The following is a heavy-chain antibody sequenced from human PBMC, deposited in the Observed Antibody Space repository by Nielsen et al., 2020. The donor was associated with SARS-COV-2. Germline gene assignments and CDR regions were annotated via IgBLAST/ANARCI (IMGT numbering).Heavy chain of an antibody. Sequence: SVTVSCKASGFTFTSSAMQWVRQARRQRLEWIGWIVVGSGNTNYAQKSQERVTITRDMSTSTAYMELSRLRSEDTAVYYCAAGDYYDSSGYSSWGQGTLVTVSS. D-gene: IGHD3-22*01. V-gene: IGHV1-58*02. CDR1: GFTFTSSA. J-gene: IGHJ5*02. CDR2: IVVGSGNT. CDR3: AAGDYYDSSGYSS.